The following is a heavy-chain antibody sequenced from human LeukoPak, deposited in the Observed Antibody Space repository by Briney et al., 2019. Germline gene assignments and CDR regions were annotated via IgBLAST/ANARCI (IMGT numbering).Heavy chain of an antibody. CDR2: ISWNSGNI. V-gene: IGHV3-9*01. CDR1: GFTFSSYA. J-gene: IGHJ4*02. D-gene: IGHD2-15*01. CDR3: ARDGGDCSGDSCYVDY. Sequence: GGSLRLSCAASGFTFSSYAMHWVRQAPGKGLEWVSGISWNSGNIGYADSVKGRFTISRDNAKNSLYLQMNSLRAEDTALYYCARDGGDCSGDSCYVDYWGQGTLVTVSS.